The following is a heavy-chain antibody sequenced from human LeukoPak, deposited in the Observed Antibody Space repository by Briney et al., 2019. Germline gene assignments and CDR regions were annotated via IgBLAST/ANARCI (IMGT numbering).Heavy chain of an antibody. D-gene: IGHD3-3*01. V-gene: IGHV4-39*07. J-gene: IGHJ5*02. Sequence: PSGTLSLTCTVSGGFISRCNHYWGWIRQPPGEGLEGIGSTLYTGTTPYTPSFKSRATLSVDTSKKQVSLRLTSVTAADTAVYYCARLTIFGVLTINWFDPWGQGTLVTVSS. CDR1: GGFISRCNHY. CDR2: TLYTGTT. CDR3: ARLTIFGVLTINWFDP.